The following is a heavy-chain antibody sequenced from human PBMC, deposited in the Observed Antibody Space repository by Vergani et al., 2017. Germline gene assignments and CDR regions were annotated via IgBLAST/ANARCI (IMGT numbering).Heavy chain of an antibody. CDR3: ARGPLRSTDYYDFWSGSYYYYYMDV. Sequence: QVQLQESGPGLVKPSGTLSLTCAVSGGSISSSNWWSWVRQPPGKGLEWIGEIYHSGSTNYNPSLKSRVTISVDKSKNQFSLKLSSVTAADTAVYYCARGPLRSTDYYDFWSGSYYYYYMDVWGKGTTVTVSS. V-gene: IGHV4-4*02. D-gene: IGHD3-3*01. J-gene: IGHJ6*03. CDR1: GGSISSSNW. CDR2: IYHSGST.